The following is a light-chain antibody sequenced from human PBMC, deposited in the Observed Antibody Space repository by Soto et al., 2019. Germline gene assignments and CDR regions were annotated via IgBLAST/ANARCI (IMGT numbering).Light chain of an antibody. Sequence: EIVLTQSPGTLSLSPGERVTLSCRASQSIDNNHLAWYQQKPGQAPRLLIHGTSNRATGIPDRFSGSGSGTDFTLTFSRLEPEDFAVYYCEYYGTSITFGGGTKVDIK. CDR3: EYYGTSIT. CDR2: GTS. V-gene: IGKV3-20*01. CDR1: QSIDNNH. J-gene: IGKJ4*01.